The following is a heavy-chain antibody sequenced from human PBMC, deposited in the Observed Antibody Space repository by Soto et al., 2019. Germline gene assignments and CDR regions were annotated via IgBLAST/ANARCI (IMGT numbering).Heavy chain of an antibody. CDR2: IKEDGSEK. D-gene: IGHD3-16*01. V-gene: IGHV3-7*01. CDR1: EFTFSSYW. Sequence: PGGSLRLSCAASEFTFSSYWMSWVRQAPGKGLEWVANIKEDGSEKYYVDSVKGRFTISRDNAKNSLYLQIKSLRAEDTAVYYCASVTGLGVGWIPYLPGSFDYWGQVPLVTVSS. CDR3: ASVTGLGVGWIPYLPGSFDY. J-gene: IGHJ4*02.